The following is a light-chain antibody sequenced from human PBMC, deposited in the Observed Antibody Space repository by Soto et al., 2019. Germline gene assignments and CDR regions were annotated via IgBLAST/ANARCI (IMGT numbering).Light chain of an antibody. Sequence: DIVMTQSPDSLGMSLGERATINCKSSQNILYKSKNKNYLAWYQQKPGQPPTLLIYCASTRESGAPDRFSGRGSGTGFTLNINGLEAEDVGVYFCPQSQTTPFTFGPGTKVDIK. J-gene: IGKJ3*01. CDR3: PQSQTTPFT. CDR1: QNILYKSKNKNY. CDR2: CAS. V-gene: IGKV4-1*01.